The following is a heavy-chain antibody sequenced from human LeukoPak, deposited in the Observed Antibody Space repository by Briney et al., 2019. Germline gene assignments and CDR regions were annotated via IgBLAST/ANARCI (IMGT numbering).Heavy chain of an antibody. Sequence: GGSLRLSCAASGFTFSSYAMSWVRQAPGKGLEWVSAISGSGGSTYYADSVKGRFTISRDNSKNTLYLQMHSLRAEATAVYYCAKDSRPYYYDSSGYYPYNWFDPWGQGALVTVSS. CDR2: ISGSGGST. CDR1: GFTFSSYA. CDR3: AKDSRPYYYDSSGYYPYNWFDP. J-gene: IGHJ5*02. D-gene: IGHD3-22*01. V-gene: IGHV3-23*01.